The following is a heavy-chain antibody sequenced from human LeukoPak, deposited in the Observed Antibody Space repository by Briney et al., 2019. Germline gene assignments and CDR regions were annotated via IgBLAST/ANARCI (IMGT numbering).Heavy chain of an antibody. D-gene: IGHD4-17*01. V-gene: IGHV4-39*01. J-gene: IGHJ4*02. CDR1: GGSISSSSYY. CDR3: ADGENGRPLFDY. Sequence: SETLSLTCTVAGGSISSSSYYWGWIRQPPGKGLEWIGSIYYSGSTYYNASLKSRVTISVDTAKNQFALKLRSVPAADTAVYYCADGENGRPLFDYWGQGTLVTVSS. CDR2: IYYSGST.